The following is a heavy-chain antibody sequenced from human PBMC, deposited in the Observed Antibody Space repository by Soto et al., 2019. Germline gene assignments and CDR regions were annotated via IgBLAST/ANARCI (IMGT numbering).Heavy chain of an antibody. D-gene: IGHD3-3*02. CDR1: GFTFSSYG. J-gene: IGHJ3*02. CDR3: AKEAFLVAGDDAFDI. Sequence: QVQLVESGGGVVQPGRSLRLSCAASGFTFSSYGMHWVRQAPGKGLEWVAVISYDGSNKYYADSVKGRFTISRDNSKNTLYLQMISLRAEDTAVYYCAKEAFLVAGDDAFDIWGQGTMVTVSS. V-gene: IGHV3-30*18. CDR2: ISYDGSNK.